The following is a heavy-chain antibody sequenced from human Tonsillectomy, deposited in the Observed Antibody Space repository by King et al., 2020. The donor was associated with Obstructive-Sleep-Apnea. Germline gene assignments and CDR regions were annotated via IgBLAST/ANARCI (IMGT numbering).Heavy chain of an antibody. D-gene: IGHD1-26*01. CDR1: GYTFTSYG. V-gene: IGHV1-18*04. J-gene: IGHJ6*02. CDR3: ARGSTRRYGMDV. Sequence: QLVQSGAEVKKPGASVKVSCKASGYTFTSYGITWVRRAPGQWLELIGMISAYNGNTNYAQKLQGRVTMTTDTSTSTAYMELKSLRSDDTAVYYCARGSTRRYGMDVWGQGTTVTVSS. CDR2: ISAYNGNT.